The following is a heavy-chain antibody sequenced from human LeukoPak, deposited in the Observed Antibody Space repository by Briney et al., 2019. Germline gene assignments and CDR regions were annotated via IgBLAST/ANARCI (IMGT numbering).Heavy chain of an antibody. CDR2: IKSKSDGGTT. D-gene: IGHD3-22*01. CDR3: TTDRGLYDSSGYYYFATDI. V-gene: IGHV3-15*01. CDR1: GFAFSNAW. J-gene: IGHJ3*02. Sequence: PGGSLRLSCAASGFAFSNAWMNWVRQAPGKGLEWVGRIKSKSDGGTTDYAAPVKGRFTISRDDSKNTLFLQMNSLKTEDTAVYYCTTDRGLYDSSGYYYFATDIWGQGTMVTVSS.